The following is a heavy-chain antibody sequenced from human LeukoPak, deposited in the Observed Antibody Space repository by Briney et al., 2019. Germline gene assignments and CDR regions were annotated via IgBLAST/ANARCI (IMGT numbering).Heavy chain of an antibody. CDR3: AKVIRGGYGMDV. D-gene: IGHD3-10*01. J-gene: IGHJ6*02. Sequence: GGSLRLSRAASGFTFSIFGMNWVRQPPGKGLEWVSYISDSSSLTDYADSVKGRFTISRDNAKNSLSLQLNSLRDEDTAVYFCAKVIRGGYGMDVWGQGTTVTVSS. CDR2: ISDSSSLT. CDR1: GFTFSIFG. V-gene: IGHV3-48*02.